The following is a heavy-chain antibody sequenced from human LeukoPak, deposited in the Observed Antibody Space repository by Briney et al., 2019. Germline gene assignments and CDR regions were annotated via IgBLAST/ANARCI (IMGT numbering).Heavy chain of an antibody. CDR1: GGSISGYY. CDR3: ARVGVDFWSGYYPPYYFDY. V-gene: IGHV4-4*07. J-gene: IGHJ4*02. CDR2: VYTSGST. D-gene: IGHD3-3*01. Sequence: SETLSLTCSVSGGSISGYYWTWIRQPAGKGLDWIGRVYTSGSTHYNPSLKTRLTISVDTSKNQFSLKLSSVTAADTAVYYYARVGVDFWSGYYPPYYFDYWGQGTLVTVSS.